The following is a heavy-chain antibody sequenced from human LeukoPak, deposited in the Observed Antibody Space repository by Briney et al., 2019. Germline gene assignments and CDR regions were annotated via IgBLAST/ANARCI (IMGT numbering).Heavy chain of an antibody. D-gene: IGHD3-22*01. J-gene: IGHJ3*02. Sequence: ASVKVSCKASGYTFTGYYMHWVRQAPGQGLEWMGWINPNSGGANYAQKFQGRVTMTRDTSISTAYMELSRLRSDDTAVYYCARTLVVINDAFDIWGQGTMVTVSS. CDR3: ARTLVVINDAFDI. CDR1: GYTFTGYY. V-gene: IGHV1-2*02. CDR2: INPNSGGA.